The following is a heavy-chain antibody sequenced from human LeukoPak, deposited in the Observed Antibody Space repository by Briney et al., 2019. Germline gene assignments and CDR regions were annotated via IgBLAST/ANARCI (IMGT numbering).Heavy chain of an antibody. V-gene: IGHV4-30-2*01. Sequence: SETLSLTCTVSGGSISSGGYYWSWIRQPPGKGLEWIGYIYHSGSTNYNPSLKSRVTISVDTSKNQFSLKLSSVTAADTAVYYCARRPSRYCSSTSCHQHYWGQGTLVTVSS. CDR3: ARRPSRYCSSTSCHQHY. J-gene: IGHJ4*02. CDR1: GGSISSGGYY. D-gene: IGHD2-2*01. CDR2: IYHSGST.